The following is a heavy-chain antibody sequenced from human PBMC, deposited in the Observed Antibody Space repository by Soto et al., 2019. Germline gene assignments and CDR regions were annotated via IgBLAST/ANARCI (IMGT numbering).Heavy chain of an antibody. D-gene: IGHD6-19*01. J-gene: IGHJ4*02. CDR1: GYTFSRHY. CDR3: ARGAHGISVPLFDF. CDR2: INPTFGDT. Sequence: QVQLVQSGAEVRKPGASVKVSCKASGYTFSRHYMHWVRQAPGQGLEWMGIINPTFGDTTYAEKFQGRVVVTSDTSTDTVYIELNTLRSEDTAVYYCARGAHGISVPLFDFWGQGTLVTVSS. V-gene: IGHV1-46*01.